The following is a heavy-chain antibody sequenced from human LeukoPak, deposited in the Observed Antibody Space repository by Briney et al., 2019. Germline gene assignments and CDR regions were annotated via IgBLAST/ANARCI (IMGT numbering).Heavy chain of an antibody. CDR3: AKAAAYGSGSYNFDY. D-gene: IGHD3-10*01. CDR2: ISGSGGST. Sequence: PGGSLRLSCAASGFTFSSYGMSWVRQAPGKGLEWVSAISGSGGSTYYADSVKGRFTISRDNSKNTLYLQMNSLRAEDTAVYYCAKAAAYGSGSYNFDYWGQGTLVTVSS. J-gene: IGHJ4*02. CDR1: GFTFSSYG. V-gene: IGHV3-23*01.